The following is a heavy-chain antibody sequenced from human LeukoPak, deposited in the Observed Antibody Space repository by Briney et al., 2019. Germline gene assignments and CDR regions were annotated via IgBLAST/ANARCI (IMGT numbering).Heavy chain of an antibody. CDR3: ARVKVRGVIFGGFDY. CDR1: GFTVSSNS. V-gene: IGHV3-66*01. Sequence: PGGSLRLSCAASGFTVSSNSMSWVRQAPGKGLVWVSVIYTGGTTYYADSVKGRFTISRDNSKNTLYLQMNSLRAEDTAVYYCARVKVRGVIFGGFDYWGQGTLVTVSS. J-gene: IGHJ4*02. CDR2: IYTGGTT. D-gene: IGHD3-10*01.